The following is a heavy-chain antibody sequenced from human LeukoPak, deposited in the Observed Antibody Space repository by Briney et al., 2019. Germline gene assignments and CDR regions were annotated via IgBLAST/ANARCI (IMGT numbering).Heavy chain of an antibody. J-gene: IGHJ3*01. D-gene: IGHD3-22*01. CDR2: IYYCGST. V-gene: IGHV4-59*08. Sequence: SDTVSLTCTFSGRSISSYDRIWIRQPPGKGLEWVGYIYYCGSTNYNPSLKSRVTIPVDTSKHHFSLKLSPVTAADTAVDLCARQVWCYDRSVFDLWGEGTIVTVSS. CDR3: ARQVWCYDRSVFDL. CDR1: GRSISSYD.